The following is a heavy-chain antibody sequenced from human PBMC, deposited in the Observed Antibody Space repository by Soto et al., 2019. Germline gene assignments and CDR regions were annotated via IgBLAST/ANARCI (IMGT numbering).Heavy chain of an antibody. V-gene: IGHV3-33*01. CDR1: GFTFSSYG. D-gene: IGHD1-26*01. Sequence: QVQLVESGGGVVQPGRSLRLSCAASGFTFSSYGMHWVRQAPGKGLEWVAVIRYDGSNKYYADSVKGRFTISRDNSKNTLYLQMNSLRAEDTAVYYCARDWDSLWGQGTMVTVSS. CDR2: IRYDGSNK. J-gene: IGHJ3*01. CDR3: ARDWDSL.